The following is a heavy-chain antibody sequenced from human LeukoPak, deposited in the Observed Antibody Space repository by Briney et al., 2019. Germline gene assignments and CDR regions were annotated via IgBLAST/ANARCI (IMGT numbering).Heavy chain of an antibody. CDR2: ISYDGKSQ. CDR1: GFSCSNYG. V-gene: IGHV3-30*18. Sequence: GGSLRLSCAASGFSCSNYGMHWVRQAPGKGLEWVAMISYDGKSQHYGDSVKGRFTISRDNSKNTVYLQTNSLRPEDSAMYYCAKDLYGGGWYNYFDPWGQGTRVTVSS. CDR3: AKDLYGGGWYNYFDP. D-gene: IGHD6-19*01. J-gene: IGHJ5*02.